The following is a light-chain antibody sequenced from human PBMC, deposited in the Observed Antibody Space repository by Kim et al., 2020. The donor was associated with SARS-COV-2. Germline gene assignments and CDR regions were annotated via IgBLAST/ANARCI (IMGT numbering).Light chain of an antibody. CDR3: AAWDDSVSVHYV. J-gene: IGLJ3*02. Sequence: QSVLTQPPSASGTPGQKVTISCSGSRSNVGSNYVYWYQQLPGAAPKLLIYKYYHRPSGVPDRFSGSKSDTSTSVAMSRLRSEDEADYYCAAWDDSVSVHYVFGGGTKLTVL. V-gene: IGLV1-47*01. CDR2: KYY. CDR1: RSNVGSNY.